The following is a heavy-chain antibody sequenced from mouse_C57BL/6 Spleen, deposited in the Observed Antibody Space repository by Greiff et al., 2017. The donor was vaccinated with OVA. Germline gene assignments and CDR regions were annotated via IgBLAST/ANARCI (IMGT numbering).Heavy chain of an antibody. CDR1: GYTFTNYW. V-gene: IGHV1-63*01. J-gene: IGHJ3*01. Sequence: QVHVKQSGAELVRPGTSVKMSCKASGYTFTNYWIGWAKQRPGHGLEWIGDIYPGGGYTNYNEKFKGKATLTADKSSSTAYMQFSSLTSEDSAIYYCARFYDGFPFAYWGQGTLVTVSA. CDR3: ARFYDGFPFAY. CDR2: IYPGGGYT. D-gene: IGHD2-3*01.